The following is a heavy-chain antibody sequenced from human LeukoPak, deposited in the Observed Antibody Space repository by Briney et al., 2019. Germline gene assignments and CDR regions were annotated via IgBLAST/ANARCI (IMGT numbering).Heavy chain of an antibody. V-gene: IGHV1-18*01. Sequence: ASVKVSCKASGYTFTSYDINWVRQAPGQGLEWMGWISAYNGNTNYAQKLQGRVTMTTDTSTSTAYMELRSLRSDDTAVYYCARDDFWSGYYPTRDYWGQGTLVTVSS. D-gene: IGHD3-3*01. J-gene: IGHJ4*02. CDR3: ARDDFWSGYYPTRDY. CDR1: GYTFTSYD. CDR2: ISAYNGNT.